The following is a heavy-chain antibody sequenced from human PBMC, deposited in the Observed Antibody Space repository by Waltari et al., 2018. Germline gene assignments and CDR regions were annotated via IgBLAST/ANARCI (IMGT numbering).Heavy chain of an antibody. CDR1: GGSISSHY. Sequence: QVQLQESGPGLVKPSETLSLTCTVSGGSISSHYWSWIRQPPGKGLEWIGYIYYSGSTNYHPSLKSRVTISVDTSKNQFSLKLSSVTAADTAVYYCARAGRGYGGNSYYYYYYMDVWGKGTTVTVSS. J-gene: IGHJ6*03. CDR3: ARAGRGYGGNSYYYYYYMDV. V-gene: IGHV4-59*11. CDR2: IYYSGST. D-gene: IGHD4-17*01.